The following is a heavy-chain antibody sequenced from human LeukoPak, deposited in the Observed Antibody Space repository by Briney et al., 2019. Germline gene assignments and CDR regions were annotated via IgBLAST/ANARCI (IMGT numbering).Heavy chain of an antibody. CDR2: ISYDGSNK. CDR1: GFTFSSYG. D-gene: IGHD2-15*01. CDR3: VRGKTVVAGTESYYYYGMDV. Sequence: TGGSLRLSCAASGFTFSSYGMHWVRQAPGKGLEWVAVISYDGSNKYYADSVKGRFTISRDNSKNTVYLQMNSLRAEDTAVYYCVRGKTVVAGTESYYYYGMDVWGQGTTVTVSS. V-gene: IGHV3-30*03. J-gene: IGHJ6*02.